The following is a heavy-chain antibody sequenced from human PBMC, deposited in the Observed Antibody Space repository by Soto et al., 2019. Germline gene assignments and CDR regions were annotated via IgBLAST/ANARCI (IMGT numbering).Heavy chain of an antibody. CDR3: ARGVGSGRDYGLDV. Sequence: SGTLSLTCALASKSFLDYFCSWFRQPPGKGLEWIGEIDQTGRTNYNPSLKSRVIMSVDTSKNQFSLNLSSVTAADTAMYYCARGVGSGRDYGLDVWGQGTTV. D-gene: IGHD3-10*01. CDR1: SKSFLDYF. J-gene: IGHJ6*02. V-gene: IGHV4-34*01. CDR2: IDQTGRT.